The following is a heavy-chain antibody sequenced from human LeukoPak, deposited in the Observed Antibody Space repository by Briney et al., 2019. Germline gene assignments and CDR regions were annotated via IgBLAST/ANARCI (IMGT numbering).Heavy chain of an antibody. J-gene: IGHJ4*02. D-gene: IGHD3/OR15-3a*01. V-gene: IGHV4-38-2*02. CDR1: AYSISSAYY. CDR3: ARQTGSGLFILP. CDR2: IYHSGST. Sequence: SETLSLTCTVSAYSISSAYYWGWIRQPPGKGLEWIGSIYHSGSTYYNPSLKSRVTISVDTSKNQFSLKLTSVTAADTAVYYCARQTGSGLFILPGGQGTLVTVSS.